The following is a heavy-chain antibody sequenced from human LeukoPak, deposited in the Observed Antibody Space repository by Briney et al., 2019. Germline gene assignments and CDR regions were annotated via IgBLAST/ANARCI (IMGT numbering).Heavy chain of an antibody. D-gene: IGHD3-22*01. V-gene: IGHV1-46*01. Sequence: GASVKVSCKASGYTFTSHYLHWVRQAPGQGLEWMGIINPAVDSTSYAQKFQDRVTMTRDTSTSTAYMELRSLRSDDTAVYYCARVSYYDSSGYPDYWGRGTLVTVSS. CDR3: ARVSYYDSSGYPDY. CDR1: GYTFTSHY. CDR2: INPAVDST. J-gene: IGHJ4*02.